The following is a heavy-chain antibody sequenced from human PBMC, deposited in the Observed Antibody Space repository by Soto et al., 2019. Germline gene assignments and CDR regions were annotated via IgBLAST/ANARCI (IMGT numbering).Heavy chain of an antibody. CDR2: IYSSGST. V-gene: IGHV4-39*01. CDR3: ARRDSSGYYGWFDP. CDR1: GGSISSSSYY. D-gene: IGHD3-22*01. J-gene: IGHJ5*02. Sequence: LSLTCTVSGGSISSSSYYWGWIRQPPGKGLEWIGSIYSSGSTYYNPSLKSRVTISVDTSKNQFSLKLSSVTAADTAVYYCARRDSSGYYGWFDPWRQGTLVTVSS.